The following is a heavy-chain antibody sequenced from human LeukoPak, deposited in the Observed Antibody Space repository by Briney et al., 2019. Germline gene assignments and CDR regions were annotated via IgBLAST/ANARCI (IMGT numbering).Heavy chain of an antibody. Sequence: GGSLRLSCAASGFTFSTYWMTWVRQAPGKGLEWVANIKQDGSEKYYVDSVKGRFAISRDNAKNSLYLQMNSLRAEDTAVYYCAASSGSTRIPFDYWGQGTLVTVSS. J-gene: IGHJ4*02. V-gene: IGHV3-7*02. D-gene: IGHD1-26*01. CDR2: IKQDGSEK. CDR1: GFTFSTYW. CDR3: AASSGSTRIPFDY.